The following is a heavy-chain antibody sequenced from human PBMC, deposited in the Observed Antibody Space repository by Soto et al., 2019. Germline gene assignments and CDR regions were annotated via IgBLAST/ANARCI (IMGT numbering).Heavy chain of an antibody. J-gene: IGHJ4*02. CDR2: IKQDGSEK. CDR1: GFTFSTYW. V-gene: IGHV3-7*01. CDR3: ARDRVYCSGGTCYTVLDY. Sequence: GGSLRLSCAASGFTFSTYWMNWVRQAPGKGLEWVANIKQDGSEKYYADSVKGRFTISRDNAKSSLYLEMNSLRAGDTAVYYCARDRVYCSGGTCYTVLDYWGQGTLVTVSS. D-gene: IGHD2-15*01.